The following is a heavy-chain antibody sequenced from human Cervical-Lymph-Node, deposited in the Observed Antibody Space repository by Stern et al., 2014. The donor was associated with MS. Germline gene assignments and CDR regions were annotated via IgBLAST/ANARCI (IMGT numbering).Heavy chain of an antibody. Sequence: QVQLVQSGAELKKPGASVKVSCKASGYIFTDYYMHWVRQAPGQRLEWLGGVNPKSGRTTYAQKFQGRVTVTRDTSINTAYLEVTGLTSDDTAIYYCARDREEQYLGISYYFNYWGQGTLVTVSS. D-gene: IGHD6-13*01. J-gene: IGHJ4*02. CDR1: GYIFTDYY. CDR3: ARDREEQYLGISYYFNY. V-gene: IGHV1-2*02. CDR2: VNPKSGRT.